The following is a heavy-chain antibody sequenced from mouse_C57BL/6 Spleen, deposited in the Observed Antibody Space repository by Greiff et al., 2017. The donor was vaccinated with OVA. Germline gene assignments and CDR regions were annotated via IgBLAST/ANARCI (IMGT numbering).Heavy chain of an antibody. CDR3: ARRDGYSMDY. CDR1: GYTFTSYW. CDR2: IYPSDSET. J-gene: IGHJ4*01. V-gene: IGHV1-61*01. D-gene: IGHD2-3*01. Sequence: QVQLQQPGAELVRPGSSVKLSCKASGYTFTSYWMDWVKQRPGQGLEWIGNIYPSDSETHYNQKFKGKATLTVDKSSSTAYMQLSSLTSEDSAVYYCARRDGYSMDYWGQGTSVTVSS.